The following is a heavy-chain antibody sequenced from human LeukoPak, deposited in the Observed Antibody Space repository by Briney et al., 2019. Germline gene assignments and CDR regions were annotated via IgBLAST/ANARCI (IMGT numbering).Heavy chain of an antibody. CDR1: GFTLSSYE. CDR2: IRGGGSPI. V-gene: IGHV3-48*03. J-gene: IGHJ4*02. D-gene: IGHD2-15*01. CDR3: ARDPRYCSGGSCSYYFDY. Sequence: GGSLRLSCAASGFTLSSYEMNWVRQAPGKGLEWVAYIRGGGSPIYYADSVKGRFTISRDNAKNSVYLQMNSLRDEDTAVYYCARDPRYCSGGSCSYYFDYWGQGTLVTVSS.